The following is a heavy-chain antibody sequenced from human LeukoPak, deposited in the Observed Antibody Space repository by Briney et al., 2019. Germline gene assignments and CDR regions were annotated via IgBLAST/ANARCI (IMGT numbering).Heavy chain of an antibody. CDR2: INPNSGNT. Sequence: VASVKVSCKASGYTFTSYDINWVRQATGQGLEWMGWINPNSGNTGYAQKFQGGVTITRNTSISTAYMELRSLRSDDTAVYYCARDSPEIVGATSWFDPWGQGTLVTVSS. V-gene: IGHV1-8*03. CDR1: GYTFTSYD. J-gene: IGHJ5*02. D-gene: IGHD1-26*01. CDR3: ARDSPEIVGATSWFDP.